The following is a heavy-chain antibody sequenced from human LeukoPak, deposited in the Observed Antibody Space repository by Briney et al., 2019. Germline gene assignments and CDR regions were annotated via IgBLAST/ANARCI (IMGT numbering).Heavy chain of an antibody. CDR1: GFTFSSYG. Sequence: GGSLRLSCAASGFTFSSYGMSWVRQAPGEGLEWVSAISDSGGSTYYTDSVKGRFTISRDNSKNTLYLQMNSLRAEDMAVYYCAKDSSSWYQEGFLYYFDYWGQGTLVTVSS. CDR3: AKDSSSWYQEGFLYYFDY. CDR2: ISDSGGST. V-gene: IGHV3-23*01. J-gene: IGHJ4*02. D-gene: IGHD6-13*01.